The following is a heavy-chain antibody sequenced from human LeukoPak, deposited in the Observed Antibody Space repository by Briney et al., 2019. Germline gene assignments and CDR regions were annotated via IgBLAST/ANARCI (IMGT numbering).Heavy chain of an antibody. J-gene: IGHJ4*02. Sequence: PSETLSLTCAVYGGSFSGYYWSWIRQPPGKGLGWIGEINHSGSTNYNPSLKSRVTISVDTSKNQFSLKLSSVTAADTAVYYCARGLVGATYFDYWGQGTLVTVSS. CDR2: INHSGST. CDR1: GGSFSGYY. V-gene: IGHV4-34*01. CDR3: ARGLVGATYFDY. D-gene: IGHD1-26*01.